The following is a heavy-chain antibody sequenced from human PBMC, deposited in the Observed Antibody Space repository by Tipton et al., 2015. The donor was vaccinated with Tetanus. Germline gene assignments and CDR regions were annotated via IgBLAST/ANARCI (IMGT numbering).Heavy chain of an antibody. V-gene: IGHV4-30-2*01. CDR1: GGSISGGGYS. D-gene: IGHD3-3*01. Sequence: LRLSCDVSGGSISGGGYSWSWIRQPPGPGKGLEWIGYIYESGTTHYNPSLKSRVTLSLDMSKNHVSLNLTSVTAADTAVYYCARANYNFPKKGPFDSWGQGTLVIVSS. CDR2: IYESGTT. J-gene: IGHJ4*02. CDR3: ARANYNFPKKGPFDS.